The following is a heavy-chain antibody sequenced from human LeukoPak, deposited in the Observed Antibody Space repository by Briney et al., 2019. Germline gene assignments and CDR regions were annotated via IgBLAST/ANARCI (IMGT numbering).Heavy chain of an antibody. CDR1: GGSISNSNW. CDR2: IYHSGST. CDR3: ARDKAPPFSSNRYYYGMDV. D-gene: IGHD6-13*01. V-gene: IGHV4-4*02. J-gene: IGHJ6*04. Sequence: SETLYLTCAVSGGSISNSNWWSWVRQSPGKGLEWIGEIYHSGSTNYNPSLKSRVTISLDKPNKQFSLQLSSVTAADTAVYYCARDKAPPFSSNRYYYGMDVWGKGTTVTVSS.